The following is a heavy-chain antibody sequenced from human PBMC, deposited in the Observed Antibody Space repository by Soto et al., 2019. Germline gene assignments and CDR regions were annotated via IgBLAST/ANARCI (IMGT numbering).Heavy chain of an antibody. Sequence: GGSLRLSCAASGVTFSSYSMNWVRQAPGEGQEWVSSISSSSSYIYYADSVKGRFTISRDNAKNSLYLQMNSLRAEDTAVYYCARSPRDIVVVVAARPLYYGMDVWGQGTTVTVSS. V-gene: IGHV3-21*01. D-gene: IGHD2-15*01. CDR3: ARSPRDIVVVVAARPLYYGMDV. CDR2: ISSSSSYI. J-gene: IGHJ6*02. CDR1: GVTFSSYS.